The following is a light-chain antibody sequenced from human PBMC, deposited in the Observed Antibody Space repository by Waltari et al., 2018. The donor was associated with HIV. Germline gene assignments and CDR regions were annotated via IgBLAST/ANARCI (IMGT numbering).Light chain of an antibody. Sequence: DIQMTQFPSPLSASIGDVITITCRASQTVNTYLAWYEQKSGKAPKLLIYQASTLNTAVPSRFAASASGTDFTLTISGLQPDDFATYYCQQYNSYFRTFGQGTRV. CDR2: QAS. CDR1: QTVNTY. V-gene: IGKV1-5*03. J-gene: IGKJ1*01. CDR3: QQYNSYFRT.